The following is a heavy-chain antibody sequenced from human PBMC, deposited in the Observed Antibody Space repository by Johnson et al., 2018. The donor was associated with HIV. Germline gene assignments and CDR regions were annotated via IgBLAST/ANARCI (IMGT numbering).Heavy chain of an antibody. D-gene: IGHD6-6*01. CDR2: ITGSSTST. CDR1: GFAFNSCA. CDR3: ARDGRGEQLVDQGDAFDI. V-gene: IGHV3-23*04. J-gene: IGHJ3*02. Sequence: VQLVESGGGLVQPGGSLRLSCAASGFAFNSCATNWVRQAPGRGLEWVSPITGSSTSTYYGDSVRGRFTLSRDNSKNTVYLQMNSLRAEDTALYFCARDGRGEQLVDQGDAFDIWGQGTMVTVSS.